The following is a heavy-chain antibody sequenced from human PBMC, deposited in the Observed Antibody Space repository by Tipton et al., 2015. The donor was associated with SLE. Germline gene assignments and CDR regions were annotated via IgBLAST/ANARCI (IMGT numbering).Heavy chain of an antibody. CDR2: ISSSGSTI. CDR3: ARGHYVSGGSQPSWFDS. V-gene: IGHV3-11*04. J-gene: IGHJ5*01. Sequence: LSLTCAVYGGSFSGYYCSWIRPAPGKGLEWVSYISSSGSTIYYADSVKGRFTISRDNAQNSLFLQMDSLKDEDTAVYYCARGHYVSGGSQPSWFDSWGHGTQVTVSS. D-gene: IGHD3-10*01. CDR1: GGSFSGYY.